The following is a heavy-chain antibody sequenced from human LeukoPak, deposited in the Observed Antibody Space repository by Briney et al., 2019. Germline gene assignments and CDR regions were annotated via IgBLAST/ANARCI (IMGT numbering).Heavy chain of an antibody. CDR3: ARSYSSSTDLLDY. Sequence: SETLSPTCTVSGGSISSYYWSWIRQPPGKGLEWIGYIYYSGSTNYNPSLKSRVTISVDTSKNQFSLKLSSVTAADTAVYYCARSYSSSTDLLDYWGQGTLVTVSS. CDR1: GGSISSYY. J-gene: IGHJ4*02. V-gene: IGHV4-59*01. CDR2: IYYSGST. D-gene: IGHD6-13*01.